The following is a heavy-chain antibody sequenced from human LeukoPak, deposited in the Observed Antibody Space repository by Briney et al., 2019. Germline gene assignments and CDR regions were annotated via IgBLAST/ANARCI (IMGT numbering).Heavy chain of an antibody. CDR2: IDSADNT. V-gene: IGHV3-66*01. CDR3: ARDEVGAGNTYVKFDF. J-gene: IGHJ4*02. D-gene: IGHD5-18*01. CDR1: GLVVTTSY. Sequence: GGSLRLSCAASGLVVTTSYMSWGRQARGKGLEWVSLIDSADNTFYVDSVRGRFTISRDNSRNTLYLQMNSLRAEDTAVYYCARDEVGAGNTYVKFDFWGQGTLVPVSS.